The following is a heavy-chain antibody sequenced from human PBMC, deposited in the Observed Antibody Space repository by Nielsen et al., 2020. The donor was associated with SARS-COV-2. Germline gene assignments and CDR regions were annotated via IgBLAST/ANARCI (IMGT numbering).Heavy chain of an antibody. CDR3: ARFRDWGSSLDY. CDR1: GFTFSSYW. J-gene: IGHJ4*02. Sequence: GESLTISCAASGFTFSSYWMSWVRQAPGKGLEWVANIKQDGSEKYYVYSVKGRFTISRDNAKNSLYLQMNSLRAEDTAVYYCARFRDWGSSLDYWGQGTLVTVSS. V-gene: IGHV3-7*05. D-gene: IGHD7-27*01. CDR2: IKQDGSEK.